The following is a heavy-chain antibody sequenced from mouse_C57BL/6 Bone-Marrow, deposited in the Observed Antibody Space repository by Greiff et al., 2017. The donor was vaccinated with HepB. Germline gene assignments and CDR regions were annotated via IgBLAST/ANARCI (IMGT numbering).Heavy chain of an antibody. V-gene: IGHV1-54*01. CDR3: AIYEYDGAWFAY. J-gene: IGHJ3*01. D-gene: IGHD2-4*01. Sequence: QVQLQQSGAELVRPGTSVKVSCKASGYAFTNYLIEWVKQRPGQGLEWIGVINPGSGGTNYNEKFKGKATLTADKSSSTAYMQLSSLTSEDSAVYFCAIYEYDGAWFAYWGQGTLVTVSA. CDR2: INPGSGGT. CDR1: GYAFTNYL.